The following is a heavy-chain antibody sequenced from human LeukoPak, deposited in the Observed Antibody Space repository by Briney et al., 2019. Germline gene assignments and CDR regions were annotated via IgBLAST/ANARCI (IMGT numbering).Heavy chain of an antibody. D-gene: IGHD1-1*01. CDR2: IRGSGGTT. Sequence: AGGSLRLSCAAPGFTFSGYGMSWVRQAPGKGLEWVSSIRGSGGTTHYADSVKGRFTISRDNSKNTLYLQMNSLISEDTAVYYCARSTLGTMTRLGDYWGQGTLVTVSS. CDR3: ARSTLGTMTRLGDY. CDR1: GFTFSGYG. V-gene: IGHV3-23*01. J-gene: IGHJ4*02.